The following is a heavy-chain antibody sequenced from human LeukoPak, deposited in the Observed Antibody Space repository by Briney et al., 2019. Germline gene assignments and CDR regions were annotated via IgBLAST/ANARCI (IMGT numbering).Heavy chain of an antibody. J-gene: IGHJ3*02. CDR1: GGSINSYY. V-gene: IGHV4-59*01. D-gene: IGHD6-13*01. CDR3: ARDSSSWYTPHDAFDI. Sequence: SETLSLTCTVSGGSINSYYWSWIRQPPGKGLEWIGYIYYSGSTNYNPSLKSRVTISVDTSKNQFSLKLSSVTAADTAVYYCARDSSSWYTPHDAFDIWGQGTMVTVSS. CDR2: IYYSGST.